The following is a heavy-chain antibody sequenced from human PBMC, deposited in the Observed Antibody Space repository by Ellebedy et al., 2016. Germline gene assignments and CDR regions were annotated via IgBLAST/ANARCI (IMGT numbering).Heavy chain of an antibody. CDR3: ARDFDAYVGFPDY. CDR2: IWYDGSNK. Sequence: GGSLRLSCAASGFTFSNYGMYWGRQAPGKGLDWVAVIWYDGSNKYYADSVKGRFTISRDNSKKMLYLQMNSLRAEDTALYYCARDFDAYVGFPDYWGQGTLVTVSS. J-gene: IGHJ4*02. CDR1: GFTFSNYG. D-gene: IGHD3-10*02. V-gene: IGHV3-33*01.